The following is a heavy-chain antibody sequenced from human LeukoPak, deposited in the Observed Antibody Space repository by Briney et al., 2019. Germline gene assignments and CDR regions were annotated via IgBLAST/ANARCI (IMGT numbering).Heavy chain of an antibody. J-gene: IGHJ4*02. CDR2: INPNSGGT. V-gene: IGHV1-2*02. CDR3: ARVYSSGWYDY. Sequence: GASVKVSCKASGYTFTSYGISWVRQAPGQGLEWMGWINPNSGGTNYAQKFQGRVTMTRDTSISTAYMELSRLRSDDTAVYYCARVYSSGWYDYWGQGTLVTVSS. D-gene: IGHD6-19*01. CDR1: GYTFTSYG.